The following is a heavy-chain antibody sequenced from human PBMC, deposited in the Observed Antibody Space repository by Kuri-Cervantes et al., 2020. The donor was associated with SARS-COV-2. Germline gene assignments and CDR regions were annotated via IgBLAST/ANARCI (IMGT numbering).Heavy chain of an antibody. J-gene: IGHJ4*02. CDR1: GFTFGSYA. D-gene: IGHD6-13*01. Sequence: LSLTCAASGFTFGSYAMHWVRQAPGEGLEWVAVISYDGSNKYYADSVKGRFTISRDNSKNTLYLQMNSLRAEDTAVYYCARDLSWAAAGSLDYWGQGTLVTVSS. CDR3: ARDLSWAAAGSLDY. V-gene: IGHV3-30-3*01. CDR2: ISYDGSNK.